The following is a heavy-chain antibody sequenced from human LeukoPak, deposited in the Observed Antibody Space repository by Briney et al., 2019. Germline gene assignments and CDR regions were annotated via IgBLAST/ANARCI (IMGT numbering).Heavy chain of an antibody. CDR1: GYSFTSYW. CDR3: ARTLGYCSSTSCYADAFDI. CDR2: IYPGDSDT. J-gene: IGHJ3*02. D-gene: IGHD2-2*01. Sequence: GESLKISCKGSGYSFTSYWIGWVRQMPGKGLEWMGIIYPGDSDTRYSPSFQGQVTISADKSISTAYLQWSSLKASDTAMYYCARTLGYCSSTSCYADAFDIWGQGTMVTVSS. V-gene: IGHV5-51*01.